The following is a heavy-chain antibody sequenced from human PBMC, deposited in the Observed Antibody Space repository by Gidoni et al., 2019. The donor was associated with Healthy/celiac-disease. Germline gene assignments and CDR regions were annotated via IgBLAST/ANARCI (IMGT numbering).Heavy chain of an antibody. CDR3: ARVGGLTWRYFDL. D-gene: IGHD3-16*01. CDR1: GGTSSSYA. CDR2: IIPIFGTA. Sequence: QVQLVQSGAEEKKPGPSVNVSCKASGGTSSSYAISWVRQAPGQELEWMGGIIPIFGTASYAQKFQGRVTIAADESTSTAYMELSSLRSEDTAVYYCARVGGLTWRYFDLWGRGTLVTVSS. V-gene: IGHV1-69*01. J-gene: IGHJ2*01.